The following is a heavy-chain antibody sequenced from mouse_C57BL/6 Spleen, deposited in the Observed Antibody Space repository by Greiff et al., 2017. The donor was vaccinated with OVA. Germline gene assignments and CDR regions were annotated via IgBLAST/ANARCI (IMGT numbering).Heavy chain of an antibody. CDR3: ARGGYYGSSPWFAY. J-gene: IGHJ3*01. V-gene: IGHV1-80*01. D-gene: IGHD1-1*01. CDR2: IYPGDGDT. CDR1: GYAFSSYW. Sequence: QVQLQQSGAELVKPGASVKISCKASGYAFSSYWMNWVKQRPGKGLELIGQIYPGDGDTNYNGKFKGKATLTADKSSSTAYMQLSSLTSDDSSVYFCARGGYYGSSPWFAYWGQGTLVTVSA.